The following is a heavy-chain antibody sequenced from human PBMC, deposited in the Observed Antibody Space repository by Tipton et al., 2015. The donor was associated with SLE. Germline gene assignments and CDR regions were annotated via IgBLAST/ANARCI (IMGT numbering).Heavy chain of an antibody. CDR2: IYTSGST. Sequence: TLSLTCTVSGGSIRSGSYYWRWIRQPAGKGLEWIGRIYTSGSTNYNPSLKSRVTISVDTSKNQFSLKLSSVTAADTAVYYCAREGYSSSSVYYYMDVWGKGTTVTVSS. D-gene: IGHD6-6*01. V-gene: IGHV4-61*02. J-gene: IGHJ6*03. CDR3: AREGYSSSSVYYYMDV. CDR1: GGSIRSGSYY.